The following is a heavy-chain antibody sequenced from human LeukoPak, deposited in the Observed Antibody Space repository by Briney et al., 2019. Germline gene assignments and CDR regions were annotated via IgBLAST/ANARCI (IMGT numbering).Heavy chain of an antibody. Sequence: ASVKVSCKASGYTFTSYGISWVRQAPGQGLEWMGWMNPNSGNTGYAQNFQGRVTMTRHPSISTAYMELSSLRSEDTAVYYCARVFSVAAAGTDYYYYGMDVWGQGTTVTVSS. V-gene: IGHV1-8*02. CDR1: GYTFTSYG. CDR3: ARVFSVAAAGTDYYYYGMDV. D-gene: IGHD6-13*01. CDR2: MNPNSGNT. J-gene: IGHJ6*02.